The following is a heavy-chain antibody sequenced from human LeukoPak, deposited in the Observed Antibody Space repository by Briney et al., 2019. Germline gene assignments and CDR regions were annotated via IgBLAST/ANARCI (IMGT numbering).Heavy chain of an antibody. CDR2: IHTSGST. J-gene: IGHJ4*02. CDR3: SREYSSGWYSSFDY. D-gene: IGHD6-19*01. V-gene: IGHV4-4*09. Sequence: SETLSPTCTVSGDSSSSYYWSWIRQPPGKGLEWIGYIHTSGSTNYNPSLKSRVTISRDTSKSQFSLRLTSVTAADTAVYYCSREYSSGWYSSFDYWGQGTLVSVSS. CDR1: GDSSSSYY.